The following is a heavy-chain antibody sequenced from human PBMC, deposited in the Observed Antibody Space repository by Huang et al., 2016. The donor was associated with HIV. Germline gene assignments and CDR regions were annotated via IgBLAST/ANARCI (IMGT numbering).Heavy chain of an antibody. CDR2: ISRSRRFI. J-gene: IGHJ4*02. Sequence: EVQLVESGGGLVKPGGSLILSCAASGFSLDSHNMYWVRQTPGTGMQCGSSISRSRRFIDYADAVKGRFSISRDNAKTSLYLQMNNLRGEDTAVYYCARDRGQQLSPFDSWGQGTLVTVSS. CDR1: GFSLDSHN. D-gene: IGHD6-13*01. V-gene: IGHV3-21*01. CDR3: ARDRGQQLSPFDS.